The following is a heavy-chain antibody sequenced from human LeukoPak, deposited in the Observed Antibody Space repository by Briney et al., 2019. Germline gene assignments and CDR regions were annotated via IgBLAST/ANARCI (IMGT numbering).Heavy chain of an antibody. CDR1: GFTFSDFY. CDR2: ITSAGST. D-gene: IGHD3-22*01. CDR3: ARGIDSSGYYPIDY. Sequence: GGSLRLSCAAAGFTFSDFYMTWIRQAPGKGLEWVSYITSAGSTYYADSVKGRFTISRDNAKTSLYLQMNNLGAEDTAVYYCARGIDSSGYYPIDYWGQGTLVTVSS. J-gene: IGHJ4*02. V-gene: IGHV3-11*04.